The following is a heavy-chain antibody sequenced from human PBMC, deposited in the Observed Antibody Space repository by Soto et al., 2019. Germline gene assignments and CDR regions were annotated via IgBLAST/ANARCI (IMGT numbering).Heavy chain of an antibody. D-gene: IGHD4-17*01. CDR1: GYAFTGYG. Sequence: QVKLVQSGAEVKKPGASVKVSCKSSGYAFTGYGITWVRQAPGQGLEWLGWISGYNGDTNYAQNFQGRVNVTTDTSTRTAYMVLSSLTSDDSAVYDCAKIPAFTVHGFDVLGKGKMVTVSS. V-gene: IGHV1-18*01. CDR3: AKIPAFTVHGFDV. J-gene: IGHJ3*01. CDR2: ISGYNGDT.